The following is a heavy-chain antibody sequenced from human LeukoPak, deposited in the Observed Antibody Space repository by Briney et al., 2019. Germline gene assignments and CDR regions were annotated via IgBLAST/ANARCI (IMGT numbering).Heavy chain of an antibody. V-gene: IGHV1-3*01. D-gene: IGHD1-26*01. CDR2: INAGNGNT. CDR1: GYPFPSYA. Sequence: ASVKVSCKASGYPFPSYAMHWVRPAPGQRLEWMGWINAGNGNTKYSQKFQGRVTITRDTSANTAYMELSSLRSEDTAVYYCARRQRGISGSYYDYWGQGTLVTVSS. J-gene: IGHJ4*02. CDR3: ARRQRGISGSYYDY.